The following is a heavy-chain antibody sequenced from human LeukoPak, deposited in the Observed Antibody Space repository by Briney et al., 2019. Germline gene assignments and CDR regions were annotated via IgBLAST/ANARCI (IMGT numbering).Heavy chain of an antibody. CDR2: IDTTTGNP. CDR1: GYPFSAHF. J-gene: IGHJ4*02. Sequence: ASVRVSCKASGYPFSAHFLNWVRQAPGQGLEWMGNIDTTTGNPRYAQDFTGRFVFSLDTSVSTAYLQITSLKADDTAAYYCVRGTPTPGMDYWGQGTLVSVSS. D-gene: IGHD3-10*01. CDR3: VRGTPTPGMDY. V-gene: IGHV7-4-1*02.